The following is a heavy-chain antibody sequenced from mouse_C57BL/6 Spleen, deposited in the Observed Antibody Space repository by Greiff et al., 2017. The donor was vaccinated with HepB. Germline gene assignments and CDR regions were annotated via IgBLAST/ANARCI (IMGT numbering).Heavy chain of an antibody. J-gene: IGHJ2*01. Sequence: VQLQQSGPELVKPGDSVKISCKASGYSFTGYFMNWVMQSHGKSLEWIGRINPYNGDTFYNQKFKGKATLTVDKSSSTAHMELRSLTSEDSAVYYCAGGGSSPWYFDYWGQGTTLTVSS. CDR1: GYSFTGYF. CDR2: INPYNGDT. CDR3: AGGGSSPWYFDY. V-gene: IGHV1-20*01. D-gene: IGHD1-1*01.